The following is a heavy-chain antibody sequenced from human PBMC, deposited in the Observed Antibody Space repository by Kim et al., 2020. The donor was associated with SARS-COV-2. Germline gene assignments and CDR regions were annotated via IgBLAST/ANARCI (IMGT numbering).Heavy chain of an antibody. V-gene: IGHV3-33*08. D-gene: IGHD4-4*01. J-gene: IGHJ5*02. CDR2: IWYDGNKK. Sequence: GGSLRLSCAASGFTFSTYGMHWVRQAPGKGLEWVAVIWYDGNKKDHADSVKGRFTISRDNSKNMLFLQMNSLRAEDSGVYYCTRGTVGNDYSQWFDPWGQGTQGTVSS. CDR3: TRGTVGNDYSQWFDP. CDR1: GFTFSTYG.